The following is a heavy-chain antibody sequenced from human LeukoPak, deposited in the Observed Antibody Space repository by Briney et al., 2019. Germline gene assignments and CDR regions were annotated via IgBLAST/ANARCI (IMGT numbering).Heavy chain of an antibody. CDR3: TTGIRGD. J-gene: IGHJ4*02. Sequence: PGGSLRLSCSASGLTVTNAWMNWVRQAPGEGLDWVGRIASKTDGGATDYAAPVKGRFTISRDDSKNTLNLQMNSLETEDTAVYYCTTGIRGDWGQGTLVTVSS. CDR1: GLTVTNAW. D-gene: IGHD3-10*01. V-gene: IGHV3-15*07. CDR2: IASKTDGGAT.